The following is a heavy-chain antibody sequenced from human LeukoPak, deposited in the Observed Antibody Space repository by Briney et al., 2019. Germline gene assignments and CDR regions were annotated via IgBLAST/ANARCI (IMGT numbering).Heavy chain of an antibody. CDR2: ISGSGGST. CDR3: ASPRFRELTAPPDY. CDR1: GFTFSSYA. Sequence: PGGSLRLSCAASGFTFSSYAMSWVRQAPGKGLEWVSAISGSGGSTYYADSVKGRFTISRDNSQNTLYLQINSLRAEDTAVYYCASPRFRELTAPPDYWGQGTLVTVSS. V-gene: IGHV3-23*01. D-gene: IGHD1-7*01. J-gene: IGHJ4*02.